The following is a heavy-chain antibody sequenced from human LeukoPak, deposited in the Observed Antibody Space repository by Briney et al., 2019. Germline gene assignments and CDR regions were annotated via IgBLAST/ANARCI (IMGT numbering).Heavy chain of an antibody. CDR3: ARGGDGYTDAFDI. CDR2: IYTSGST. J-gene: IGHJ3*02. CDR1: GGSLSGYY. Sequence: WATLPLTCTVSGGSLSGYYWSWIRQPAGKGLEWIGRIYTSGSTNYNPSLKSRVTMSVDTSKNQFSLKLSSVTAADTAVYYCARGGDGYTDAFDIWGQGTMVTVSS. D-gene: IGHD5-24*01. V-gene: IGHV4-4*07.